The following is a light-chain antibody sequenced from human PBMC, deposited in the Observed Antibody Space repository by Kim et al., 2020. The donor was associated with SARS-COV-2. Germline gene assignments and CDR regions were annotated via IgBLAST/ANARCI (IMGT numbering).Light chain of an antibody. CDR2: AAA. J-gene: IGKJ2*01. CDR3: KQYNNWPPNT. Sequence: ETVLTQSPATLSVSPGERATLSCRASQSVRSSLASYHRKPARAPSLLIYAAATRATGIPARLSGSGSGTTFTLTISSLQSEDVGLYYCKQYNNWPPNTFGQGTKVDIK. V-gene: IGKV3-15*01. CDR1: QSVRSS.